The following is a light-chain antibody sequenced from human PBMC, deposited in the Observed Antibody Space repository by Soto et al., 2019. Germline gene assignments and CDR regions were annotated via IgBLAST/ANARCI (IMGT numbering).Light chain of an antibody. CDR1: GSTIGSNT. J-gene: IGLJ3*02. CDR2: SND. V-gene: IGLV1-44*01. Sequence: QSVLTQPPSASGPPGQRVTISCSGSGSTIGSNTVDWYQQLPGTAPKLLIYSNDQRPLGVPDRFSVSRSGTSASLAISGLQAEDEGIYYCAAWDNNLNGTGVFGGGTKLTVL. CDR3: AAWDNNLNGTGV.